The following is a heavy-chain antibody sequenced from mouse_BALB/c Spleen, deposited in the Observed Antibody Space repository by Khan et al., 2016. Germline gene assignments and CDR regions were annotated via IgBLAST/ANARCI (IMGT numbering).Heavy chain of an antibody. V-gene: IGHV5-9-3*01. CDR2: ISSGGSYT. D-gene: IGHD2-3*01. J-gene: IGHJ3*01. Sequence: EVELVESGGGLVKPGGSLKLSCAASGFTFSSYAMSWVRQTPEKRLEWVATISSGGSYTYYPDSVKGRFTISRDNAKNTLYLQMSSLRSEDTAMSYCASLDGYYDAYWGQGTLVTVSA. CDR3: ASLDGYYDAY. CDR1: GFTFSSYA.